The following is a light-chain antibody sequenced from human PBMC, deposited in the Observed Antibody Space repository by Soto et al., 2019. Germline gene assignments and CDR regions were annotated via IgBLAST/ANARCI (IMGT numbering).Light chain of an antibody. J-gene: IGLJ3*02. CDR3: SSYAGSYTGV. CDR2: YVS. CDR1: SSDVGGYNY. V-gene: IGLV2-11*01. Sequence: QSVLTQPRSVSGSPGQSVTISCTGTSSDVGGYNYVSWYQQHPGKAPKLMIYYVSKRPSGVPDRFSGSKSGNTASLTISGLQAEDEADYYCSSYAGSYTGVFGGGTKLTVL.